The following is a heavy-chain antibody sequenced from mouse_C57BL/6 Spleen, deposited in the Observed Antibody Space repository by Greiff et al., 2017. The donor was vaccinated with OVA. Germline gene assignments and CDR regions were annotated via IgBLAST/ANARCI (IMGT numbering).Heavy chain of an antibody. D-gene: IGHD2-5*01. Sequence: EVKLVESGGGLVKPGGSLKLSCAASGFTFSSYAMSWVRQTPEKRLEWVATISDGGSYTYYPDNVKGRFTISRDNAKNNLYLQMSHLKSEDTAMYYCARAYSNWYFDVWGTGTTVTVSS. CDR1: GFTFSSYA. V-gene: IGHV5-4*03. J-gene: IGHJ1*03. CDR2: ISDGGSYT. CDR3: ARAYSNWYFDV.